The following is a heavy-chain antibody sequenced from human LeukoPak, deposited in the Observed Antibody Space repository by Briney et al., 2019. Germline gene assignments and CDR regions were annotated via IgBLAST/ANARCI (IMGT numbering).Heavy chain of an antibody. J-gene: IGHJ4*02. CDR3: AKGYGSH. CDR2: ISYDGSNK. CDR1: GFTFSSYG. Sequence: GGSLRLSCAASGFTFSSYGMHWVRQAPGKGLEWVAVISYDGSNKYYADSVKGRFTISRDNSKGTLYLQMNSLRVEDTAVYYCAKGYGSHWGQGTLVTVSS. D-gene: IGHD2-15*01. V-gene: IGHV3-30*18.